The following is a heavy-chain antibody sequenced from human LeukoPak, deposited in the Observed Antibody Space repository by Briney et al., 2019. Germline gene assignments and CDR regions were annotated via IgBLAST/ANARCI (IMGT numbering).Heavy chain of an antibody. V-gene: IGHV4-34*01. CDR2: INHSGGT. D-gene: IGHD1-26*01. CDR3: ARLSTSGSRLDY. Sequence: SETLSLTCAVYGGSFSDYSWTWIRQPPGKGLEWIGEINHSGGTNHDPSLMSRVIMSVDTSKNQFSLKLSSVTAADTAVYHCARLSTSGSRLDYWGQGTLVTVSS. J-gene: IGHJ4*02. CDR1: GGSFSDYS.